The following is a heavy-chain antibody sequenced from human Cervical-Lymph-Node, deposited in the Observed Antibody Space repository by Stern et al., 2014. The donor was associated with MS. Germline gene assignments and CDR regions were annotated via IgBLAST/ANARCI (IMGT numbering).Heavy chain of an antibody. CDR2: INLSDGAT. D-gene: IGHD1-26*01. J-gene: IGHJ3*01. Sequence: VQLVESGAEVKKPGASVTVSCRTSGYTFIDYYIHWVRQAPGQGLEWMGIINLSDGATTYAEKFQGRVTMTRDTSTITAYMQLGSLTSEDTAVFFCAREGADNDAFDVWGQGTMVTVSS. CDR1: GYTFIDYY. V-gene: IGHV1-46*03. CDR3: AREGADNDAFDV.